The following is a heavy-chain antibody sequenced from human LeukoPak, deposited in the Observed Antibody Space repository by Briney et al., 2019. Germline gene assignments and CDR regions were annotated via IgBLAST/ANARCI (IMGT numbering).Heavy chain of an antibody. CDR1: GGSFSGYY. V-gene: IGHV4-34*01. Sequence: SETLSLTCAVYGGSFSGYYWSWIRQPPGKGLEWIGEINHSGGTNYNPSLKSRVTISVDTSKNQFSLKLSSVTAADTAVYYCARARSKIPTAMADYWGQGTLVTVSS. D-gene: IGHD5-18*01. CDR2: INHSGGT. J-gene: IGHJ4*02. CDR3: ARARSKIPTAMADY.